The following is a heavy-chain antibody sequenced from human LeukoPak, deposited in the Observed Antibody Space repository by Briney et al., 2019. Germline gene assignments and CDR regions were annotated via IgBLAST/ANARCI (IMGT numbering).Heavy chain of an antibody. Sequence: GGSLRLSCAASGFMFRSYAMSWVRQAPGKGLEWVSAISGSGGSTYYADSVKGRFTISRDNSKNTVYLQMNSLRGEDTAVYYCAKDLVYYDSSGSARGLFDPWGQGILVTVSS. CDR3: AKDLVYYDSSGSARGLFDP. V-gene: IGHV3-23*01. J-gene: IGHJ5*02. CDR1: GFMFRSYA. D-gene: IGHD3-22*01. CDR2: ISGSGGST.